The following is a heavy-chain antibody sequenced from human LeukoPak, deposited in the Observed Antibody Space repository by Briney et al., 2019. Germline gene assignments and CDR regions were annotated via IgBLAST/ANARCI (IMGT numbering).Heavy chain of an antibody. Sequence: ASVKVSCKASGFTFTSYDINWVRQATGQGLEWMGWMNPNSGNTGHAQKFQGRVTMTRNTSISTAYMELSSLRPEDTAVYYCARAIAGAAGTSWFDLWGQGTLVTVSS. CDR2: MNPNSGNT. J-gene: IGHJ5*02. CDR3: ARAIAGAAGTSWFDL. D-gene: IGHD1/OR15-1a*01. V-gene: IGHV1-8*01. CDR1: GFTFTSYD.